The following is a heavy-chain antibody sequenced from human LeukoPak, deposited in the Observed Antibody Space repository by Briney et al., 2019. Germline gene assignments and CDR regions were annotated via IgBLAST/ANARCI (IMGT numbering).Heavy chain of an antibody. CDR1: GFNFSTYA. D-gene: IGHD1-14*01. CDR2: ISAVGLKT. Sequence: GGSLRLSCAASGFNFSTYAMKWVRQAPGKGLEWVSAISAVGLKTFYGDPAKARFTVSRDNSKNTLYLQMNNLRVDDTAVYYCAKGLGTTKVAAFDVRGQGTFVTVSA. J-gene: IGHJ3*01. V-gene: IGHV3-23*01. CDR3: AKGLGTTKVAAFDV.